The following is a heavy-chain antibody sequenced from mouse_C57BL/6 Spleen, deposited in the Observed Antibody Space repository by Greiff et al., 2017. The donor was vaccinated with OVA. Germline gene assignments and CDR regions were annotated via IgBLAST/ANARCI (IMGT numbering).Heavy chain of an antibody. D-gene: IGHD4-1*01. CDR1: GFTFSDYG. CDR2: ISSGSSTI. CDR3: ARPRLGDWYFDV. V-gene: IGHV5-17*01. J-gene: IGHJ1*03. Sequence: EVMLVESGGGLVKPGGSLKLSCAASGFTFSDYGMHWVRQAPEKGLEWVAYISSGSSTIYYADTVKGRFTISRDNAKNTLFLQMTSLRSEDTAMYYWARPRLGDWYFDVWGTGTTVTVSS.